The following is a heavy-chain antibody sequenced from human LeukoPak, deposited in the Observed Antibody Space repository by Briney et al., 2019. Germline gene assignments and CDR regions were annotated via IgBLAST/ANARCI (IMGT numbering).Heavy chain of an antibody. CDR2: IYYSGST. Sequence: SETLSLTCTVSGGSICSYYWSWIRQPPGKGLEWIGYIYYSGSTNYNPSLKSRVTISVDTSKNQFSLKLSSVTAADTAVYYCARVRQSLAAAGKVFDYWGQGTLVTVSS. D-gene: IGHD6-13*01. CDR1: GGSICSYY. V-gene: IGHV4-59*01. J-gene: IGHJ4*02. CDR3: ARVRQSLAAAGKVFDY.